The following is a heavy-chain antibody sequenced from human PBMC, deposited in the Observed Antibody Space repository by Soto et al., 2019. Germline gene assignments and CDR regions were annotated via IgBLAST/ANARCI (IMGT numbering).Heavy chain of an antibody. V-gene: IGHV3-30-3*01. Sequence: QVQLVESGGGVVQPGRSLRLSCAASGFTFSSYAMHWVRQAPGKGLEWVAVISYDGSNKYYADSVKGRFTISRDNSKNTLYLQMNSLRAEDTAVNYCARETAWWELYFDYWGQGTLVTVSS. CDR2: ISYDGSNK. J-gene: IGHJ4*02. CDR1: GFTFSSYA. D-gene: IGHD1-26*01. CDR3: ARETAWWELYFDY.